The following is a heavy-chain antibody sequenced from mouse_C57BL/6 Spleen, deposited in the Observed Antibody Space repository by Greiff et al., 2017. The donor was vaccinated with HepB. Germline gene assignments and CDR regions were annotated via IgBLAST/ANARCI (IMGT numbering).Heavy chain of an antibody. Sequence: VKLMESGPELVKPGASVKISCKASGYAFSSSWMNWVKQRPGKGLEWIGRIYPGDGDTNYNGKFKGKATLTADKSSSTAYMQLSSLTSEDSAVYFCARSRYGNSFDYWGQGTTLTVSS. CDR3: ARSRYGNSFDY. CDR1: GYAFSSSW. CDR2: IYPGDGDT. J-gene: IGHJ2*01. D-gene: IGHD2-1*01. V-gene: IGHV1-82*01.